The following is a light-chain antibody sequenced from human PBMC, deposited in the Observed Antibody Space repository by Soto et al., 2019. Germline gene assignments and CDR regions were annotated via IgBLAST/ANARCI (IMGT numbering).Light chain of an antibody. V-gene: IGKV3-11*01. J-gene: IGKJ1*01. CDR3: QQRSNWPWT. Sequence: EIVLTQSPATLSLSPGERVTVSCRASQSVSNFLAWYQQRPGQAPRLLISDASNRATGIPGRFSGSGSGTDFSLTISSREPDDFAVYYCQQRSNWPWTFGQGTKVEIK. CDR1: QSVSNF. CDR2: DAS.